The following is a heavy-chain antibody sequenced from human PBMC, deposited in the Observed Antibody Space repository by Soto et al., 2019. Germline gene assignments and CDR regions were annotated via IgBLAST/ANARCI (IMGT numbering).Heavy chain of an antibody. CDR3: ARTYGSEGSYGDY. J-gene: IGHJ4*02. CDR2: ISSSSSYI. D-gene: IGHD3-10*01. Sequence: EVQLVESGGGLVKPGGSLRLSCAASGFTFSSYSMNWVRQAPGKGLEWVSSISSSSSYISYEDSVKGRFTISRDNAKSSLYLQMNTLRAEDTAVYYCARTYGSEGSYGDYWGQGTLVTVSS. V-gene: IGHV3-21*01. CDR1: GFTFSSYS.